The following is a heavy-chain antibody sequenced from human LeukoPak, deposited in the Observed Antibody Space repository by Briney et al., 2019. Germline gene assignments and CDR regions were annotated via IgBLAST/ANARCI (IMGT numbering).Heavy chain of an antibody. D-gene: IGHD2-2*01. Sequence: GASVKVSCKASGGTFSSYAISWVRQAPGQGLEWMGGIIPIFGTANYAQKFQGRVTITTDESTSTAYMELSSLRSEDTAVYYCARDSLDLVVPAATSYNWFDPWGQGTLVTVSS. CDR2: IIPIFGTA. J-gene: IGHJ5*02. CDR1: GGTFSSYA. V-gene: IGHV1-69*05. CDR3: ARDSLDLVVPAATSYNWFDP.